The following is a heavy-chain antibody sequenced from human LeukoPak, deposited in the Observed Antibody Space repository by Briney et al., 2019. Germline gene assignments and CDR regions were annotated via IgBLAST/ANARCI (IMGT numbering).Heavy chain of an antibody. Sequence: SETLSLTCTVSGGSISSYYWNWIRQPPGKGLEWIGYVYYSGTTNYNPSLKSRVTTSVDTSKNQFSLNLTSVTAADTAVYYCAKSLYYYDGSGYSWGQGILVTVSS. CDR2: VYYSGTT. CDR1: GGSISSYY. D-gene: IGHD3-22*01. J-gene: IGHJ4*02. CDR3: AKSLYYYDGSGYS. V-gene: IGHV4-59*01.